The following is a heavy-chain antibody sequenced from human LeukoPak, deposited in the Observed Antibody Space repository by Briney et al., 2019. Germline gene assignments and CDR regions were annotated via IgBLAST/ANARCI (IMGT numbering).Heavy chain of an antibody. Sequence: GGSLRLSCAASGFTFDDYTMHWVRQAPGKGLEWVSLISWDGGSTYYADSVKGRFTISRDNSKNSLYLQMNSLRAEDTAVYYCSKWLQHDAFDIWSQGTMVTVSS. CDR3: SKWLQHDAFDI. J-gene: IGHJ3*02. D-gene: IGHD5-24*01. V-gene: IGHV3-43*01. CDR2: ISWDGGST. CDR1: GFTFDDYT.